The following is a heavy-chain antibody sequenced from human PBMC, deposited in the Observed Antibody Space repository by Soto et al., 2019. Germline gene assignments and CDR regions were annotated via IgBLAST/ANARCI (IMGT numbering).Heavy chain of an antibody. CDR3: ARDRRTRSYYADALNDY. J-gene: IGHJ4*02. CDR1: GFTFSSYS. CDR2: ISSSSSTI. Sequence: QPGGSLRLSCAASGFTFSSYSMNWVRQAPGKGLEWVSYISSSSSTIYYADSVKGRFTISRDNAKNSLYLQMNSLRDGDTAVYYCARDRRTRSYYADALNDYWGQGTLVTVSS. D-gene: IGHD3-10*01. V-gene: IGHV3-48*02.